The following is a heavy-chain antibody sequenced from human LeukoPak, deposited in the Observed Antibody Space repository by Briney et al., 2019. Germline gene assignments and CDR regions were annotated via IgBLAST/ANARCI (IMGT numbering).Heavy chain of an antibody. V-gene: IGHV3-23*01. D-gene: IGHD2-2*01. CDR3: AKDWGYCSSTSCSYNWFDP. Sequence: PGGSLRLSCAASGFTFSSYAMSWVRQAPGKGLEWVSAISGSGGSTYYADSVKGRFTIPRDNSKNTLYLQMNSLRAEDTAVYYCAKDWGYCSSTSCSYNWFDPWGQGTLVTVSS. J-gene: IGHJ5*02. CDR2: ISGSGGST. CDR1: GFTFSSYA.